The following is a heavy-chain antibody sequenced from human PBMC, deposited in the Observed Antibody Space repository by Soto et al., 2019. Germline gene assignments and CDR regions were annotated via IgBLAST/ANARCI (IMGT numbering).Heavy chain of an antibody. CDR3: ARGVGYTYGFSVY. D-gene: IGHD5-18*01. CDR2: INHSGTT. Sequence: QVQLQQWGAGLLKPSETLSLTCAVHNGSLSGYYWNWIRQPPGKGLEWIGEINHSGTTHFNPSLKSLVPMSVHTSKNQVSLTLKSVTAADTAVYFSARGVGYTYGFSVYGGQGTWVTVAS. V-gene: IGHV4-34*01. CDR1: NGSLSGYY. J-gene: IGHJ4*02.